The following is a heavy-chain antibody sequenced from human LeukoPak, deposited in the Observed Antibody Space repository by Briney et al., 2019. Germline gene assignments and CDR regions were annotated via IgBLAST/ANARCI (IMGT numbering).Heavy chain of an antibody. D-gene: IGHD6-13*01. CDR2: INHSGST. V-gene: IGHV4-34*01. Sequence: SETLSLTCTVSGGSISSYYWSWIRQPPGKGLEWIGEINHSGSTNYNPSLKSRVTISVDTSKNQFSLKLSSVTAADTAVYYCARSTGYSSSWYPCYYFDYWGQGTLVTVSS. CDR1: GGSISSYY. CDR3: ARSTGYSSSWYPCYYFDY. J-gene: IGHJ4*02.